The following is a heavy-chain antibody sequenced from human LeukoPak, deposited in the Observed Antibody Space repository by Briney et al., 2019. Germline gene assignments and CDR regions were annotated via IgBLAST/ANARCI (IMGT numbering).Heavy chain of an antibody. D-gene: IGHD3-9*01. CDR3: AKDRLDYDILTGYYDY. J-gene: IGHJ4*02. Sequence: GGSLRLSCAASGFTFSSYAMSWVRQAPGKGLEWVSAISGSGGSTYYADSVKGRSTISRDNSKNTPYLQMNSLRAEDTAVYYCAKDRLDYDILTGYYDYWGQGTLVTVSS. V-gene: IGHV3-23*01. CDR1: GFTFSSYA. CDR2: ISGSGGST.